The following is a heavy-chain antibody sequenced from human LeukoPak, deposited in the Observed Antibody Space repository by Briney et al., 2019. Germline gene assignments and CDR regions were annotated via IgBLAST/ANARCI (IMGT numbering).Heavy chain of an antibody. J-gene: IGHJ3*02. Sequence: KVSCKASGYTFTSYWIGWVRQMPGKGLEWMGIIYPGDSDTRYSPSFQGQVTISADKSISTAYLQWSSLKASDTAMYYCARHSYDSSGYYYFDIWGQGTMVTVSS. D-gene: IGHD3-22*01. CDR1: GYTFTSYW. CDR2: IYPGDSDT. V-gene: IGHV5-51*01. CDR3: ARHSYDSSGYYYFDI.